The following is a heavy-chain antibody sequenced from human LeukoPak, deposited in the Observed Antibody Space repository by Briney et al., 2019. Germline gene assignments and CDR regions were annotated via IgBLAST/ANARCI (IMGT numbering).Heavy chain of an antibody. Sequence: PSETLSLTCAVYGGFFSGYYWNWIRQPPGKGLEWIGEIHHSGGTNHNPSLKSRVTISVDMSKNHFSLKLSSVTAADTAVYYCARTYYDSSGYPDAFDIWGQGTMVTVSS. V-gene: IGHV4-34*01. CDR3: ARTYYDSSGYPDAFDI. CDR2: IHHSGGT. J-gene: IGHJ3*02. D-gene: IGHD3-22*01. CDR1: GGFFSGYY.